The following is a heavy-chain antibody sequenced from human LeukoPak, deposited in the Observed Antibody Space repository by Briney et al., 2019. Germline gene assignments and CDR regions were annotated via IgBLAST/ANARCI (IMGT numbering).Heavy chain of an antibody. CDR2: IYHSGRT. V-gene: IGHV4-38-2*02. Sequence: SETLSLTCTVSGGSISSGYYWGWIRQPPGKGLEWIGIIYHSGRTDYNPSLKSRVTISEDTSKNQFSLKLSSVTAADTAVYYCARDRTKIGGIDYWGQGTLVTVSS. CDR1: GGSISSGYY. CDR3: ARDRTKIGGIDY. J-gene: IGHJ4*02. D-gene: IGHD3-16*01.